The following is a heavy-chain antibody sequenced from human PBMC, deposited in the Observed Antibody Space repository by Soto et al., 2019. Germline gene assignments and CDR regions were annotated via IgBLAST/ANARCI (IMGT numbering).Heavy chain of an antibody. CDR3: ARDPSHYYDSSGYSGNFDY. Sequence: GASVKVSCKASGYTFTSYGISWVRQAPGQGLEWMGWISAYNGNTNYAQKLQGRVTMTTDTSTSTAYMELRSLRSDDTAAYYCARDPSHYYDSSGYSGNFDYWGQGTLVTVSS. V-gene: IGHV1-18*04. CDR2: ISAYNGNT. D-gene: IGHD3-22*01. CDR1: GYTFTSYG. J-gene: IGHJ4*02.